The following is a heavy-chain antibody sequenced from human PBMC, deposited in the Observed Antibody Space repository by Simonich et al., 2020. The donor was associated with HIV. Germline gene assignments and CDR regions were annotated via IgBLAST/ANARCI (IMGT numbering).Heavy chain of an antibody. D-gene: IGHD4-17*01. CDR3: ARRHPTTVTTPYFDY. J-gene: IGHJ4*02. CDR2: INHSGST. Sequence: QVQLQQWGAALLKPSETLSLTCAVYGGSFSGYYWSWIRQPPGKGLEWIGEINHSGSTNDNPSLKSRVTISVDTSKNQFSLKLSSVTAADTAVYYCARRHPTTVTTPYFDYWGQGTLVTVSS. CDR1: GGSFSGYY. V-gene: IGHV4-34*01.